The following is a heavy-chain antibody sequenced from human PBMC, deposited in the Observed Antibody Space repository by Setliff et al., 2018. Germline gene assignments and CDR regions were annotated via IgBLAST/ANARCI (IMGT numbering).Heavy chain of an antibody. Sequence: GGSLRLSCAAPGFTFSNYWMSWVRQTPGKGLEWVAHIKQDGSEKYYVDSVKGRFIISRDNAKNSLYLQMNSLRDEDTAVYYCARERVGRYYYYHMDVWGKGTTVTVSS. V-gene: IGHV3-7*03. CDR2: IKQDGSEK. CDR1: GFTFSNYW. J-gene: IGHJ6*03. CDR3: ARERVGRYYYYHMDV. D-gene: IGHD1-26*01.